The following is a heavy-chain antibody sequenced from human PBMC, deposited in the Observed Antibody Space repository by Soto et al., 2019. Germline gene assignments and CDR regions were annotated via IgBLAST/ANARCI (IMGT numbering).Heavy chain of an antibody. CDR2: INHSGST. D-gene: IGHD1-26*01. V-gene: IGHV4-34*01. J-gene: IGHJ4*02. CDR3: AGDSGSYRHFDY. CDR1: GGSFSGYY. Sequence: LSLTCAVYGGSFSGYYWSWIRQPPGKGLEWIGEINHSGSTNYNPSLKSRVTISVDTSKNQFSLKLSSVTAADTAVYYCAGDSGSYRHFDYWGQGTLVTVSS.